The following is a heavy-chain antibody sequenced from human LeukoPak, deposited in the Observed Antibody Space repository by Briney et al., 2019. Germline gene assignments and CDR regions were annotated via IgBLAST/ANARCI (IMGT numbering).Heavy chain of an antibody. V-gene: IGHV3-33*01. D-gene: IGHD4-23*01. J-gene: IGHJ6*02. CDR3: ARENYGNPNYGMDV. Sequence: GGSLRLSCAASGFTFSSYGMHWVRQAPGKGLEWVAVIWYDGSNKYYAGSVKGRFTISRDNSKNTLYLQMNSLRAEDTAVYYCARENYGNPNYGMDVWGQGTTVTVSS. CDR1: GFTFSSYG. CDR2: IWYDGSNK.